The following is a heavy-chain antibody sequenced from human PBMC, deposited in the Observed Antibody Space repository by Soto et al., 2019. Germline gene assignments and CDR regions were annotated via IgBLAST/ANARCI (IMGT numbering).Heavy chain of an antibody. CDR1: GGTFSSYA. J-gene: IGHJ5*02. CDR3: AAIFGVAPLHWFDP. D-gene: IGHD3-3*01. CDR2: NIPIFGTA. V-gene: IGHV1-69*13. Sequence: GASVKVSCKASGGTFSSYAISWVRQAPGQGLEWKGRNIPIFGTAKYAQKIQGRVTITADESTSTAYMELSSLRSEDTAVYYCAAIFGVAPLHWFDPWGQGTLVTVSS.